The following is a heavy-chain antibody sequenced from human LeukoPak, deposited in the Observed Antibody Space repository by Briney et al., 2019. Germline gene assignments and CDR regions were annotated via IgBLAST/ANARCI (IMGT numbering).Heavy chain of an antibody. CDR2: ISGSGGST. V-gene: IGHV3-23*01. D-gene: IGHD3-3*01. CDR1: GLRFSTYA. J-gene: IGHJ4*02. Sequence: GGSLRLSCTVSGLRFSTYAMSWVRQAPGKGLEWVSSISGSGGSTYYADSVKGRFTVSRDNSKNTVYLELNSLRAEDRAIYFCAKGGQNFDFWRFDYWGQGTQVTVSS. CDR3: AKGGQNFDFWRFDY.